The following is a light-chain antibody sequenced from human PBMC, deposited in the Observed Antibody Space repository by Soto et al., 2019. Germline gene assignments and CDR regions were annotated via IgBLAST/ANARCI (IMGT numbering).Light chain of an antibody. CDR2: EVN. J-gene: IGLJ2*01. Sequence: QSALTQPTSVSGSPGQSITISCSGSSSDVGNYKYVSWYQHHPGKAPKLLIYEVNNRPSGVSNRFSGSKSDNTASLTISGLQAEDEADYYCSSXXXXDXPXXGGGTKLTVL. CDR1: SSDVGNYKY. V-gene: IGLV2-14*01. CDR3: SSXXXXDXPX.